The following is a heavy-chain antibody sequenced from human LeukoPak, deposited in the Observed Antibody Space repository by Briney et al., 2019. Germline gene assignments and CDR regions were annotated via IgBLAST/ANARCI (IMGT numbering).Heavy chain of an antibody. D-gene: IGHD1-26*01. J-gene: IGHJ4*02. Sequence: ASVKASCKVSGYTLTELSMHWVRQAPGKGLEWMGGFDPEDGETIYAQKFQGRVTMTEDTSTDTAYMELSSLRSEDTAVYYCATDLLLYSGNDYWGQGTLVTVSS. CDR1: GYTLTELS. CDR2: FDPEDGET. V-gene: IGHV1-24*01. CDR3: ATDLLLYSGNDY.